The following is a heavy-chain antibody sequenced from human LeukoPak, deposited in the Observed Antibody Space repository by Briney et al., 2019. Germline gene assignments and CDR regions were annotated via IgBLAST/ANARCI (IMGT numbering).Heavy chain of an antibody. Sequence: PGGSLRLSCAASGFTFSSYSMNWVRQAPGKGLEWVSSISSSSSYIYYADSVKGRFTISRDNAKNSLYLQMNSLRAEDTAVYYCAGSGWYRDYFDYWGQGTLVTVSS. J-gene: IGHJ4*02. CDR2: ISSSSSYI. CDR1: GFTFSSYS. D-gene: IGHD6-19*01. V-gene: IGHV3-21*01. CDR3: AGSGWYRDYFDY.